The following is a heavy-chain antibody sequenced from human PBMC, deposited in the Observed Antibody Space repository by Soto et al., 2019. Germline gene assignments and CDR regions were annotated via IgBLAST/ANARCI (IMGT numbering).Heavy chain of an antibody. CDR3: ARDREGIAAAGDNYYGMDV. V-gene: IGHV3-30-3*01. J-gene: IGHJ6*02. CDR1: GFTFSSYA. D-gene: IGHD6-13*01. CDR2: ISYDGSNK. Sequence: GGSLRLSCAASGFTFSSYAMHWVRQAPGKGLEWVAVISYDGSNKYYADSVKGRFTISRDNSKNTLYLQMNSLRAEDTAVYYCARDREGIAAAGDNYYGMDVWGQGTTVTVSS.